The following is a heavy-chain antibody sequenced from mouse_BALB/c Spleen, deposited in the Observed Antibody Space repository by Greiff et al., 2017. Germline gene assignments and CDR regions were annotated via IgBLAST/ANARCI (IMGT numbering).Heavy chain of an antibody. D-gene: IGHD1-1*01. CDR2: IWGGGST. CDR3: ARDWGTTVVATDYWYFDV. V-gene: IGHV2-6-4*01. J-gene: IGHJ1*01. CDR1: GFSLSRYS. Sequence: QVQLKESGPGLVAPSQSLSITCTVSGFSLSRYSVHWVRQPPGKGLEWLGMIWGGGSTDYNSALKSRLSISKDNSKSQVFLKMNSLQTDDTAMYYCARDWGTTVVATDYWYFDVWGAGTTVTVSS.